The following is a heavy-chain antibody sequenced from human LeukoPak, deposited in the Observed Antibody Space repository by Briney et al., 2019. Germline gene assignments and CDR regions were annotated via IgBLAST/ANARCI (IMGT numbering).Heavy chain of an antibody. J-gene: IGHJ6*02. CDR3: AGGYCSGGSCHINSYYDYGMDV. V-gene: IGHV4-59*01. CDR1: GGSISSYY. CDR2: IYYSGGT. Sequence: PSETLSLTCTVSGGSISSYYWSWIRQPPGKGLEWIGYIYYSGGTNYNPSLKSRVTISVDASKNQFSLRLSSVTAADTAVYYCAGGYCSGGSCHINSYYDYGMDVWGQGTTVTVSS. D-gene: IGHD2-15*01.